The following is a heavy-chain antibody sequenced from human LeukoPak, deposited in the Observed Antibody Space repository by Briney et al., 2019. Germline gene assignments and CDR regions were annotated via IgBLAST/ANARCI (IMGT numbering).Heavy chain of an antibody. CDR3: ARNNGGNPHFDY. Sequence: SETLSLTCTVSGGSISSYYWSWLRQPPGKGLEWIGYIYYSGSTNYNPSLKSRVTISVDTSKNQFSLKLSSVTAAGTAVYYCARNNGGNPHFDYWGQGTLVTVSS. CDR1: GGSISSYY. D-gene: IGHD2-15*01. J-gene: IGHJ4*02. V-gene: IGHV4-59*01. CDR2: IYYSGST.